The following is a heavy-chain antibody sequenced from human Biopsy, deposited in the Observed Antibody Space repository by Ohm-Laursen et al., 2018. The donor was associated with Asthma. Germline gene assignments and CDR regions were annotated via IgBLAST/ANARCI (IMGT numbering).Heavy chain of an antibody. CDR3: ASYEVVTAILPMDV. V-gene: IGHV3-30*03. Sequence: SLRLSCAAPGFSFSRYGMHWVRQAPGKGLEWVAVISFDGSNKYYGDSVKGRFTIARDNSKNTVYLQMNSLRAEDTAVYYCASYEVVTAILPMDVWGQGTTVTVSS. J-gene: IGHJ6*02. CDR2: ISFDGSNK. D-gene: IGHD2-21*02. CDR1: GFSFSRYG.